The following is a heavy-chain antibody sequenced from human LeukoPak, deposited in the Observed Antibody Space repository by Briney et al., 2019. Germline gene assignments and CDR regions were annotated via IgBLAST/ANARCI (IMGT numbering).Heavy chain of an antibody. D-gene: IGHD1-7*01. J-gene: IGHJ4*02. CDR1: GYTFTSYD. Sequence: ASVKVSCKASGYTFTSYDINWVRQATGQGLEWMGWMNPNSGNTGYAQKFQGRVTMTEDTSTDTAYMELSSLRSEDTAVYYCATWQSITGTIIDYWGQGTLVTVSS. CDR3: ATWQSITGTIIDY. V-gene: IGHV1-8*01. CDR2: MNPNSGNT.